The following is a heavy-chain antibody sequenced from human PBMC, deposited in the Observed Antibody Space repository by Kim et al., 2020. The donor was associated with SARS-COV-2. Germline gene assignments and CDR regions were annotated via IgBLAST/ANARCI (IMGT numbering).Heavy chain of an antibody. CDR3: ARDGDLYSSGKDAFDI. D-gene: IGHD6-19*01. CDR1: GFTFSSYW. J-gene: IGHJ3*02. Sequence: GGSLRLSCAASGFTFSSYWMTWVRQAPGKGLEWVANIKQDGNQKYYVDSVKGRLTISRDNAKNSLYLQMHSLRAEDTAVYYCARDGDLYSSGKDAFDIWGQGTMVTVSS. CDR2: IKQDGNQK. V-gene: IGHV3-7*01.